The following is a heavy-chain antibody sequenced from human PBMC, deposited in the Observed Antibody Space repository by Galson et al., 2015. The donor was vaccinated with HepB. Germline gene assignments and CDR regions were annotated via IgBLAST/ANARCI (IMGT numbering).Heavy chain of an antibody. CDR3: ARFLLEQWLRRDAGGYGMDV. CDR2: IWYDGSNK. D-gene: IGHD6-19*01. J-gene: IGHJ6*02. CDR1: GFTFSSYG. Sequence: SLRLSCAASGFTFSSYGMHWVRQAPGKGLEWVAVIWYDGSNKYYADSVKGRFTISRDNSKNTLYLQMNSLRAEDTAVYYCARFLLEQWLRRDAGGYGMDVWGQGTTVTVSS. V-gene: IGHV3-33*01.